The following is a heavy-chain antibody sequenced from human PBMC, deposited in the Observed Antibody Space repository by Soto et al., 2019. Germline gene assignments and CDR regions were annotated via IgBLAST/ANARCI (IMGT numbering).Heavy chain of an antibody. CDR1: GGSISGYY. J-gene: IGHJ4*02. CDR2: IYYSGTT. V-gene: IGHV4-59*01. D-gene: IGHD3-10*01. CDR3: ARESYYGSGATVVAY. Sequence: QVQLQESGPGLVRPSETLSLTCTVSGGSISGYYWSWIRQPPGKGLEWIGYIYYSGTTSYNPSLNSRVTMAGDTSKNQFALKVNSVTAADTAVYYRARESYYGSGATVVAYWGQGTLVTVSS.